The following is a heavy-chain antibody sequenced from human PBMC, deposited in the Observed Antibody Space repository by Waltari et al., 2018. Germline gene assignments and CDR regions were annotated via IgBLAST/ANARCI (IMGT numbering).Heavy chain of an antibody. V-gene: IGHV3-53*04. CDR1: GFTVSRNY. Sequence: EVQLVESGGGLVQPGGSLRLSCAASGFTVSRNYMSWVRQAPGKGLEWVSVIFGGGTTYYADSVKGRFTITTHNSKNTLFLQMNSLRAEDTAVYYCAKSITMIRGVFYYFDSWGQGT. D-gene: IGHD3-10*01. J-gene: IGHJ4*02. CDR2: IFGGGTT. CDR3: AKSITMIRGVFYYFDS.